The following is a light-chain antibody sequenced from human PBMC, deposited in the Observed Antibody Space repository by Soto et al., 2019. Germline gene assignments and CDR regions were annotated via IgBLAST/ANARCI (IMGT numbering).Light chain of an antibody. CDR1: SSDVGGYNY. CDR2: EVS. Sequence: QSVLTQPASVSGSPGQSITISCTGTSSDVGGYNYVSWYQQHPGKAPKLMIYEVSNWPSGVSNRFSGSKSGNTASLTISGLQAEDEADYYCSSYTSSSTPGVVFGGGTKLTVL. V-gene: IGLV2-14*01. J-gene: IGLJ2*01. CDR3: SSYTSSSTPGVV.